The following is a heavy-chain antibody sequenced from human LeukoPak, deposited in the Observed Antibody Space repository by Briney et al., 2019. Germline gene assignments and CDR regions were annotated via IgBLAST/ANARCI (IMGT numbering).Heavy chain of an antibody. J-gene: IGHJ4*02. D-gene: IGHD3-10*01. V-gene: IGHV3-30*03. Sequence: PGGSLRLSCAASGFTFSSYGMHWVRQAPGKGLEWVAVISYDGSNKYYADSVKGRFTISRDNAKNSLYLQMNSLRAEDTAVYYCARVGSGIYYGSGSYYFDYWGQGTLVTVSS. CDR1: GFTFSSYG. CDR2: ISYDGSNK. CDR3: ARVGSGIYYGSGSYYFDY.